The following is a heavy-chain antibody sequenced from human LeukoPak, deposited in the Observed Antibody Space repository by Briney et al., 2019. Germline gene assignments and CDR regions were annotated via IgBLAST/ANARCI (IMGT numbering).Heavy chain of an antibody. CDR3: ARDYCSGGSCYLSPDAFDI. CDR1: GGSISSYY. D-gene: IGHD2-15*01. V-gene: IGHV4-4*07. CDR2: IYTSGST. J-gene: IGHJ3*02. Sequence: SETLSLTCTVSGGSISSYYWSWIRQPAGKGLEWIGRIYTSGSTNYNPSLRSRVTMSVDTSKNQFSLKLSSVTAADTAVYYCARDYCSGGSCYLSPDAFDIWGQGTMVTVSS.